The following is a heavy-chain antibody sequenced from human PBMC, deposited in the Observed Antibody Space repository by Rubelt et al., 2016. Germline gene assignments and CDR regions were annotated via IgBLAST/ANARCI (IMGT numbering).Heavy chain of an antibody. CDR3: ARDGYGVPAAMPHYYYYGMDV. CDR1: GGTFSSYG. D-gene: IGHD2-2*01. J-gene: IGHJ6*02. Sequence: KASGGTFSSYGISWVRQAPGQGLEWMGWISAYNGNTNYAQKLQGRVTMTTDTSTSTAYMELRSLRSDDTAVYYCARDGYGVPAAMPHYYYYGMDVWGQGTTVTVSS. V-gene: IGHV1-18*01. CDR2: ISAYNGNT.